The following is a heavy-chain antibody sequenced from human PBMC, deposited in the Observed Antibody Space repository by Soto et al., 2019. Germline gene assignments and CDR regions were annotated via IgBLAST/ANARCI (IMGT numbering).Heavy chain of an antibody. CDR3: ARGGTPIDY. J-gene: IGHJ4*02. CDR2: ISAYNGNT. CDR1: GYTFTNFG. D-gene: IGHD3-16*01. V-gene: IGHV1-18*01. Sequence: ASVKVCCKASGYTFTNFGSRWVRQAPGQGLEWMGWISAYNGNTNYAQNFQGRVTMTTDTSTSTAYMELRSLRSDDTAVYYCARGGTPIDYRGQGTLVTVSS.